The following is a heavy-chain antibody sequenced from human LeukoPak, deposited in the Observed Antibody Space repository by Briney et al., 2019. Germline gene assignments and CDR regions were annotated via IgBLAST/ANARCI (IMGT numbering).Heavy chain of an antibody. Sequence: GGSLRLSCAASGFTFSSYAMSWVRQAPGKGLEWVSAISGSGGSTYYAGSVKGRFTISRDNSKNTLYLQMNSLRAEDTAVYYCTASGSSWYVYYFDYWGQGTLVTVSS. V-gene: IGHV3-23*01. D-gene: IGHD6-13*01. CDR3: TASGSSWYVYYFDY. CDR1: GFTFSSYA. J-gene: IGHJ4*02. CDR2: ISGSGGST.